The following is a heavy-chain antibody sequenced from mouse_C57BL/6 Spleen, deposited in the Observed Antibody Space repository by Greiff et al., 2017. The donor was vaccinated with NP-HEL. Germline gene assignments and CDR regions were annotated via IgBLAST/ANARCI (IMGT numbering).Heavy chain of an antibody. J-gene: IGHJ1*03. CDR3: ARTDYGSSDWYFDV. CDR2: IYPGDGDT. D-gene: IGHD1-1*01. CDR1: GYAFSSSW. Sequence: VQLQQSGPELVKPGASVKISCKASGYAFSSSWMNWVKQRPGKGLEWIGRIYPGDGDTNYNGKFKGKATLTADKSSSTAYMQLSSLTSEDSAVYVCARTDYGSSDWYFDVWGTRTTVTVSS. V-gene: IGHV1-82*01.